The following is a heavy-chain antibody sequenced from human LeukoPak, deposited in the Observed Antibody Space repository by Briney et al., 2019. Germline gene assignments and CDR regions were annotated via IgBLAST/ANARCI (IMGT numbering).Heavy chain of an antibody. CDR2: IYHSGST. D-gene: IGHD4/OR15-4a*01. CDR3: ARGKTMGNWFDP. CDR1: GGSISSGGYS. J-gene: IGHJ5*02. Sequence: SQTLSLTCAVSGGSISSGGYSWSWIRQPPGKGLEWIGYIYHSGSTYYNPSLKSRVTISVDRSENQFSLKLSSVTAADTAVYYCARGKTMGNWFDPWGQGTLVTVSS. V-gene: IGHV4-30-2*01.